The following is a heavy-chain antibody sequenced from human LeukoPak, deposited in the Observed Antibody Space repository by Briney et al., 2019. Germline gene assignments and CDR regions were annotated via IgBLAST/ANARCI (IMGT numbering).Heavy chain of an antibody. CDR1: GGTFSSYA. D-gene: IGHD6-6*01. Sequence: ASVKVSCKASGGTFSSYAISWVRQAPGQGLEWMGIINPSGGSTSYAQKFQGRVTMTRDTSTSTVYMELSSLRSEDTAVYYCARVYSSSRDYYYYDMDVWGQGTTVTVSS. CDR2: INPSGGST. J-gene: IGHJ6*02. V-gene: IGHV1-46*01. CDR3: ARVYSSSRDYYYYDMDV.